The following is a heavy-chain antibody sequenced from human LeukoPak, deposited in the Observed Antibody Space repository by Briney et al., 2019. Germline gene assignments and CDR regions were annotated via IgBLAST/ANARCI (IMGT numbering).Heavy chain of an antibody. CDR3: VAAAAVAYYFDY. V-gene: IGHV3-23*01. D-gene: IGHD6-25*01. Sequence: PGGSLRLSCAASGFTFSSYTMSWVRQAPGKGLEWVSAISGSGGTTFYADSVKGRFTISRDNSKNTLYLQMNSLRAEDTAVYYCVAAAAVAYYFDYWGQGTLVTVSS. CDR1: GFTFSSYT. J-gene: IGHJ4*02. CDR2: ISGSGGTT.